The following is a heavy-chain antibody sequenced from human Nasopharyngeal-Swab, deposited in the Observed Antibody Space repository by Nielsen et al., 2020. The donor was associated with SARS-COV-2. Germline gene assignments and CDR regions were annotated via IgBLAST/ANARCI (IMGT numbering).Heavy chain of an antibody. CDR2: IYPGDSDT. CDR3: AREYSSGQNTDY. CDR1: GYTFTSYW. D-gene: IGHD6-19*01. V-gene: IGHV5-51*01. J-gene: IGHJ4*02. Sequence: KVSCKASGYTFTSYWIGWVRQMPGKGLEWMGIIYPGDSDTRYSPSFQGQVTISADKSISTAYLQWSSLKASDTAMYYCAREYSSGQNTDYWGQGTLVTVSS.